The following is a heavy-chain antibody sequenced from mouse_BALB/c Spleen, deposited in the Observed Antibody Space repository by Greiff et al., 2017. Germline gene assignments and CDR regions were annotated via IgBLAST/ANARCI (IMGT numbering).Heavy chain of an antibody. CDR3: AKPLITTVVAGGAMDY. D-gene: IGHD1-1*01. V-gene: IGHV2-5-1*01. J-gene: IGHJ4*01. CDR1: GFSLTSYG. Sequence: VQLQQSGPSLVQPSQSLSITCTVSGFSLTSYGVHWVRQSPGKGLEWLGVIWRGGSTDYNAAFMSRLSITKDNSKSQVFFTMNSLQADDTAIYYCAKPLITTVVAGGAMDYWGQGTSVTVSS. CDR2: IWRGGST.